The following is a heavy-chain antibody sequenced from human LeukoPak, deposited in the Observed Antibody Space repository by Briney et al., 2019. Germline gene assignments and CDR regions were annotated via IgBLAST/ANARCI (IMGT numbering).Heavy chain of an antibody. V-gene: IGHV3-48*03. J-gene: IGHJ4*02. Sequence: PGGSLRLSCTVSGFPFRVYEMNWVRQAPGKGLEWVSNIGSSGTPRYYAESVKGRFSISRDNAENSLFLQMNSLRVEDTGIYYCALLAVASDFDYWGQGALVTVSS. D-gene: IGHD6-19*01. CDR1: GFPFRVYE. CDR3: ALLAVASDFDY. CDR2: IGSSGTPR.